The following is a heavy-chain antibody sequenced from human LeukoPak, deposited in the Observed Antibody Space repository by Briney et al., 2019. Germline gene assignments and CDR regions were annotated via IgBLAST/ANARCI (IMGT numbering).Heavy chain of an antibody. CDR2: ISGSGGST. V-gene: IGHV3-23*01. D-gene: IGHD3-22*01. Sequence: GGSLRLSCAASGFSFRSYAMSWVRQAPGKGLEWVSAISGSGGSTYYADSVKGRFTISRDNSKNTLYLQMNSLRAEDTAVYYCGREYASSGYCDSWGQGTLVTVSS. CDR3: GREYASSGYCDS. CDR1: GFSFRSYA. J-gene: IGHJ4*02.